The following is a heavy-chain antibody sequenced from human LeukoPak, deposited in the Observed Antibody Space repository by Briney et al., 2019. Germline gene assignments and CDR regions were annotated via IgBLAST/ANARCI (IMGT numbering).Heavy chain of an antibody. V-gene: IGHV3-7*03. D-gene: IGHD6-13*01. Sequence: GGSLRLSCAASGFTFSSYWMSCVRQAPGKGLEWVANIKQDGSEKYYVDSVKGRFTISRDNAKNSLYLQMNSLRAEDTAVYYCGRSGSSSWFDAFDIWGQGSMVTVSS. CDR2: IKQDGSEK. CDR3: GRSGSSSWFDAFDI. J-gene: IGHJ3*02. CDR1: GFTFSSYW.